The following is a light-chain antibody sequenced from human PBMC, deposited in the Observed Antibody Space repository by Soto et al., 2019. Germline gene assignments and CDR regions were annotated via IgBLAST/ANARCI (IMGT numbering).Light chain of an antibody. J-gene: IGKJ1*01. CDR2: DAS. CDR3: HEDNSYSPWR. V-gene: IGKV1-5*01. CDR1: QSISSW. Sequence: QMNLSPPTLSVYGKDRDTITCRASQSISSWLAWYQQKPGQAPKLLIYDASSLESGVPSRFSGSGSGTEFTLTISRLRHDDFAAYYSHEDNSYSPWRFGEGTKLDI.